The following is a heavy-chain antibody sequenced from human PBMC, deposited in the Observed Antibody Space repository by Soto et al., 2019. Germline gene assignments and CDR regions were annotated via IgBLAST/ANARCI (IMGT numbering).Heavy chain of an antibody. CDR1: GFTFSSYA. D-gene: IGHD3-9*01. V-gene: IGHV3-23*01. Sequence: GGSLRLSCAASGFTFSSYAMSWVRQAPGKGLEWVSAISGSGGSTYYADSVKGRFTISRDNSKNTLYLQMNSLRAEDTAVYYFARVPRYRPYYLGVRGKGTTVTLSS. J-gene: IGHJ6*03. CDR3: ARVPRYRPYYLGV. CDR2: ISGSGGST.